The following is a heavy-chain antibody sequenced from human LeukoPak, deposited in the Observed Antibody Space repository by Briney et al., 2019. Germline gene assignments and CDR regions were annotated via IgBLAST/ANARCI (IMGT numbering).Heavy chain of an antibody. CDR3: ASRLASRRRNCSSTSCYAYYFDY. Sequence: PSQTLSLTCAFHGGSFSGYYWSWIRQPPVKGLDWIGEINHSVSTNYNPSLKSRVTISVDTSKNQFYLKLSSVTAADTAVYYCASRLASRRRNCSSTSCYAYYFDYWGQGTLVTVSS. CDR1: GGSFSGYY. D-gene: IGHD2-2*01. CDR2: INHSVST. V-gene: IGHV4-34*01. J-gene: IGHJ4*02.